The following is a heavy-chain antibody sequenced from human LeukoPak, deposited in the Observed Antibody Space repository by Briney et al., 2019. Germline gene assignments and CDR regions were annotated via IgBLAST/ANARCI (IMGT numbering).Heavy chain of an antibody. V-gene: IGHV4-39*07. CDR2: IYYSGST. CDR1: DGSISSISYY. D-gene: IGHD1-26*01. CDR3: ARGAGSYYAFDI. J-gene: IGHJ3*02. Sequence: SETLSLTCSVSDGSISSISYYWGWIRQPPGKGLEWIGSIYYSGSTYYNPSLKSRVTISVDTSKNQFSLKLSSVTAADTAVYYCARGAGSYYAFDIWGQGTMVTVSS.